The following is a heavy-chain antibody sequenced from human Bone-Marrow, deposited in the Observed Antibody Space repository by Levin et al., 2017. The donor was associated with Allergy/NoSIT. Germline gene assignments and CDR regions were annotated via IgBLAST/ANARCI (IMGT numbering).Heavy chain of an antibody. D-gene: IGHD6-25*01. Sequence: ASVKVSCAGSGVTFPKSWMHWVRQAPGKGLEWVALIKEDGSEIKYVDSVKGRFTISRDNSKNLQFLQMNNLRTEDTALYYCAGGSGYKIDYWGQGTLVTVSS. V-gene: IGHV3-7*05. CDR2: IKEDGSEI. J-gene: IGHJ4*02. CDR3: AGGSGYKIDY. CDR1: GVTFPKSW.